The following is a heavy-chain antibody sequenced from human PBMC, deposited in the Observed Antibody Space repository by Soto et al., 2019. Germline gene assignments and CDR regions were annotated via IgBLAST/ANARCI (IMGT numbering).Heavy chain of an antibody. D-gene: IGHD2-2*01. Sequence: QVQLQQWGAGLLKPSETLSLTCAVYGGSFSGYYWSWIRQPPGKGLEWIGEINHSGSTNYNPSLNSRVTISVDTSKNQFSLKLSSVTAADTAVYYCARGKDIVVVPAAKVVTNWFDPWGQGTLVTVSS. V-gene: IGHV4-34*01. J-gene: IGHJ5*02. CDR2: INHSGST. CDR1: GGSFSGYY. CDR3: ARGKDIVVVPAAKVVTNWFDP.